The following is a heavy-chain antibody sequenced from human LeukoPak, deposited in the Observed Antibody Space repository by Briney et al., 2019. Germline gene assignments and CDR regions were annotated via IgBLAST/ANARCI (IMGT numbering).Heavy chain of an antibody. CDR3: ARDTAMVPYYFDY. CDR1: GYTFTGYY. Sequence: GASVKVSCKASGYTFTGYYMHWVRQAPGQGLEWMGWTNPNSGGTNYAQKFQGRVTMTRDTSISTAYMELSRLRSEDTAVYYCARDTAMVPYYFDYWGQGTLVTVSS. CDR2: TNPNSGGT. V-gene: IGHV1-2*02. D-gene: IGHD5-18*01. J-gene: IGHJ4*02.